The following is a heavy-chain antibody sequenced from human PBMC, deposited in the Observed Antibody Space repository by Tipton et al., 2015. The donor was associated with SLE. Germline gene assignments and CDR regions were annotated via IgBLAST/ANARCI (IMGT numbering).Heavy chain of an antibody. CDR3: ARVSYGSGSYRFDY. J-gene: IGHJ4*02. CDR1: GFTFSDYY. Sequence: SLRLSCAASGFTFSDYYMSWIRQAPGKGLEWVSYISSSSSYTNYADSVKGRFTISRDNAKNSLYLQMNSLRAEDTAVYYCARVSYGSGSYRFDYWGQGTLVTVSS. V-gene: IGHV3-11*06. CDR2: ISSSSSYT. D-gene: IGHD3-10*01.